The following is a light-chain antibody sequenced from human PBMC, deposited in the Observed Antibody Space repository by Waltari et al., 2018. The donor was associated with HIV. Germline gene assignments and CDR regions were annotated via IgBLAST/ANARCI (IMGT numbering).Light chain of an antibody. CDR2: TNN. CDR3: AAWNDRLSGYV. CDR1: SSNLGRNY. Sequence: QSVLTQPPSASGTPGQRFTISCSGSSSNLGRNYVYWYQHLPVTAPKLRIYTNNQRPSGVPDRFSGSKSGTSASLAISGLRSEDEADYYCAAWNDRLSGYVFGTGTKVTV. V-gene: IGLV1-47*01. J-gene: IGLJ1*01.